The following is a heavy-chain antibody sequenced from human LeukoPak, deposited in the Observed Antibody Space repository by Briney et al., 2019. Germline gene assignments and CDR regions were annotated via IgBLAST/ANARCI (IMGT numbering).Heavy chain of an antibody. CDR1: GFTFISYA. CDR2: ISGSGGST. D-gene: IGHD3-22*01. CDR3: AKDLAPMTMIAQGYSQH. J-gene: IGHJ1*01. V-gene: IGHV3-23*01. Sequence: QSGGSLRLSCAAPGFTFISYAMSWVRQAPGKGLEWVSAISGSGGSTYYADSVKGRFTISRDNSKNTLYLQMNSLRAEDTAVYYCAKDLAPMTMIAQGYSQHWGQGTLVTVSS.